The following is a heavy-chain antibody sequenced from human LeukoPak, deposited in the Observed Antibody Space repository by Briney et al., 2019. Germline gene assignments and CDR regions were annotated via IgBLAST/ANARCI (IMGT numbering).Heavy chain of an antibody. CDR2: IQHDGSNK. D-gene: IGHD6-19*01. J-gene: IGHJ4*02. CDR3: AKDRLVPDSVLDY. CDR1: RFTFSDYN. Sequence: SGGSLRLSCAASRFTFSDYNMHWVRQAPGKGLEWVAFIQHDGSNKYYVDSVKGRFTISRDKSKNTLYLQMNSLRAEDTAVYYCAKDRLVPDSVLDYWGQGTLVTVSS. V-gene: IGHV3-30*02.